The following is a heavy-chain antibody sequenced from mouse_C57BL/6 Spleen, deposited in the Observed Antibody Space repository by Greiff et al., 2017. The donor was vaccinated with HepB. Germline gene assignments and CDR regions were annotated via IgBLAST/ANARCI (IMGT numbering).Heavy chain of an antibody. CDR3: GICYGTNFDY. V-gene: IGHV6-6*01. CDR1: GFTFSDAW. Sequence: EVKLEESGGGLVQPGGSMKLSCAASGFTFSDAWMDWVRQSPEKGLEWVAEIRNKANNHATYYAESVKGRFTISSDDSKSSVYMQMNSLRAEDTGIYYPGICYGTNFDYWGQGTTLTVSS. CDR2: IRNKANNHAT. J-gene: IGHJ2*01. D-gene: IGHD2-1*01.